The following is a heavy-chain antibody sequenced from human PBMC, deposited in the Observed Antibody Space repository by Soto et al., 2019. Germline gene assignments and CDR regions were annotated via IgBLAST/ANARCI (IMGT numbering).Heavy chain of an antibody. CDR1: GFTFRSYA. Sequence: EVQLLESGGGLVQPGGSLRLSCAASGFTFRSYAMSWVRQAPGKGLEWVSAIRGTGGSTYYADSVKGRFTVSRDNSKNTLYLQMNSRRAEDTAVYYCAKESSSGWYWGQGTLVTVSS. V-gene: IGHV3-23*01. CDR3: AKESSSGWY. J-gene: IGHJ4*02. D-gene: IGHD6-19*01. CDR2: IRGTGGST.